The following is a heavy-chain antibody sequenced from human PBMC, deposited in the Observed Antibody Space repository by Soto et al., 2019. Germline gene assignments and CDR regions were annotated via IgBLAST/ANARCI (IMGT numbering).Heavy chain of an antibody. D-gene: IGHD3-9*01. CDR3: ARGIRYFDWLFEYFDY. J-gene: IGHJ4*02. Sequence: SETLSLTCTVSGGSISSYYLSWIRQPPGKGLEWIGYIYYSGSTNYNPSLKSRVTISVDTSKNQFSLKLSSVTAADTAVYYCARGIRYFDWLFEYFDYWGQGTLVTVSS. CDR1: GGSISSYY. V-gene: IGHV4-59*01. CDR2: IYYSGST.